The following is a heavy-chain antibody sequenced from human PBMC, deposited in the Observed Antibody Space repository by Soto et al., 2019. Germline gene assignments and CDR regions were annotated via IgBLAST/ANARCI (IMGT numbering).Heavy chain of an antibody. CDR1: GYTFTRYS. CDR3: VRDWGGYYFDY. D-gene: IGHD3-16*01. CDR2: ITPSGEAT. Sequence: QVHLVQSGAEVKKPGASVKVSCKASGYTFTRYSMHCVRQAPGQGLEGMGVITPSGEATYYAQKFQGSITMTWKTSTITVHMELSSLRSEDTAFYYCVRDWGGYYFDYWVQGTLVTVSS. J-gene: IGHJ4*02. V-gene: IGHV1-46*01.